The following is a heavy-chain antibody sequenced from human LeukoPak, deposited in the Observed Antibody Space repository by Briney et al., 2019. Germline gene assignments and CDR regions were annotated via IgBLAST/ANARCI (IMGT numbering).Heavy chain of an antibody. V-gene: IGHV1-69*06. CDR2: IIPIFGTA. CDR1: GGTFSSYA. Sequence: SVKVSCKASGGTFSSYAISWVRQAPGQGLEWMGRIIPIFGTANHAQKFQGRVTITADKSTSTAYMELSSLRSEDTAVYYCARAQSIAVAGTYWFDPWGQGTLVTVSS. D-gene: IGHD6-19*01. J-gene: IGHJ5*02. CDR3: ARAQSIAVAGTYWFDP.